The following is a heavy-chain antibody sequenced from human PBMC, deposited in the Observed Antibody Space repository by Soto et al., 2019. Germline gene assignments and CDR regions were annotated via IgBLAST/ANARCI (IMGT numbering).Heavy chain of an antibody. Sequence: SVKVSCKASGGTFSSYAISWVRQAPGQGLEWMGGIIPIFGTANYAQKFQGRVTITADESTSTAYMELSSLRSEDTAVYYCVARGMTYDFLSGPHPFDPWGHGTLVTVSS. CDR3: VARGMTYDFLSGPHPFDP. D-gene: IGHD3-3*01. CDR1: GGTFSSYA. J-gene: IGHJ5*02. CDR2: IIPIFGTA. V-gene: IGHV1-69*13.